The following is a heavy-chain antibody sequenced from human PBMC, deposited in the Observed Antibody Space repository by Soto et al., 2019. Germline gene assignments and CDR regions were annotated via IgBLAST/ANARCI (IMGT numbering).Heavy chain of an antibody. CDR1: GFTFSTYW. D-gene: IGHD3-16*01. J-gene: IGHJ3*02. CDR2: INSDGSIT. V-gene: IGHV3-74*03. CDR3: ARAVDRDGTLRGDDAFDI. Sequence: GSLRLSCAASGFTFSTYWMHWVRQAPGKGLVWVSRINSDGSITTYADSVKGRFTISRDNSKNTLYLQMNSLRAEDTAVYYCARAVDRDGTLRGDDAFDIWGQGTMVTVSS.